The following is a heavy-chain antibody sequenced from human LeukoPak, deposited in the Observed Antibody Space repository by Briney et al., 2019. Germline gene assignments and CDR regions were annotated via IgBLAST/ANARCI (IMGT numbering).Heavy chain of an antibody. CDR3: ARGGRAGSSWYFLGVDYYYYYMDV. D-gene: IGHD6-13*01. J-gene: IGHJ6*03. CDR1: GFTFSDYY. Sequence: PGGSLRLSCAASGFTFSDYYMSWIRQAPGKGLEWVSYISSSGSTIYYADSVKGRFTISRDNAKNSLYLQMNSLRAEDTAVYYCARGGRAGSSWYFLGVDYYYYYMDVWGKGTTVTVSS. V-gene: IGHV3-11*04. CDR2: ISSSGSTI.